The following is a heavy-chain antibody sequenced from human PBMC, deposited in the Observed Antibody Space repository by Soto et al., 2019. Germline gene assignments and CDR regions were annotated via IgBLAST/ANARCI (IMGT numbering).Heavy chain of an antibody. J-gene: IGHJ4*02. Sequence: SHTNTVSDDTIRPLCWPRVRRPPGKGLEWVGYVYYTGTTMYNPSLKSRLPISVDRSRNQVSLNLTSVTAADTSLYSCARLGGYYQALDHWCQGTLVT. D-gene: IGHD3-3*01. CDR3: ARLGGYYQALDH. CDR2: VYYTGTT. V-gene: IGHV4-59*08. CDR1: DDTIRPLC.